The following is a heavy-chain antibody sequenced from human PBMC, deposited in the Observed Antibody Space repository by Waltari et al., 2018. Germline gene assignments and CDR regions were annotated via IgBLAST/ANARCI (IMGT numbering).Heavy chain of an antibody. CDR3: ARDQKPYYDFWSGYFTFDY. CDR2: IWYDGSNK. J-gene: IGHJ4*02. CDR1: GFTFSSYG. Sequence: QVQLVESGGGVVQPGRSLRLSCAASGFTFSSYGMHWVRQAPGQGLEWVAVIWYDGSNKDYADAVKGRFTISRDNSKNTLYLQMNSLRAEDTAVYYCARDQKPYYDFWSGYFTFDYWGQGTLVTVSS. D-gene: IGHD3-3*01. V-gene: IGHV3-33*01.